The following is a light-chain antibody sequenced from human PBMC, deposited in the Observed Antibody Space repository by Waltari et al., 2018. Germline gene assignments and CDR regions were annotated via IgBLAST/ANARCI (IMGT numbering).Light chain of an antibody. CDR1: SGSVSSNSY. V-gene: IGLV8-61*01. J-gene: IGLJ3*02. Sequence: QTVVTQEPSLSVSPGGTVTLTCVLSSGSVSSNSYASWYQQTPGQAPRTLVYKGNIRSSGVPERFSGSILGNKAALTITGAQAYDESDYYCLFYMGSGIWVFGGGTKLTVL. CDR2: KGN. CDR3: LFYMGSGIWV.